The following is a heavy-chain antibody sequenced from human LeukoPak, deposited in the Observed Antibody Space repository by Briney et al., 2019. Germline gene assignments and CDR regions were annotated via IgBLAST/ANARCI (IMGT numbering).Heavy chain of an antibody. Sequence: ASVKVSCKASGYTFTNYGISWVRQAPGQGLEWMGWISAYNGNTNYAQNLQGRVTMTTDTSTSTAYMELRSLRSDDTAVYYCARCSSGSYYAWFDPWGQGTLVTVSS. J-gene: IGHJ5*02. CDR2: ISAYNGNT. CDR3: ARCSSGSYYAWFDP. D-gene: IGHD1-26*01. V-gene: IGHV1-18*01. CDR1: GYTFTNYG.